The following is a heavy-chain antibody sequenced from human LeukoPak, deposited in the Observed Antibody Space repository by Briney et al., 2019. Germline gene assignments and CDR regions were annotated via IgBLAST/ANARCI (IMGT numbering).Heavy chain of an antibody. V-gene: IGHV6-1*01. CDR3: ARGDYYDSSGCQRWFDP. J-gene: IGHJ5*02. CDR1: GNSVSSNSAT. Sequence: SQTLSLTCAISGNSVSSNSATWNWIRQSPSRGLEWLGRTYYRSKWYNDYAVSVKSRITINPDTSKNQFSLQLNSATPEDTAVYYCARGDYYDSSGCQRWFDPWGQGTLVIVSS. D-gene: IGHD3-22*01. CDR2: TYYRSKWYN.